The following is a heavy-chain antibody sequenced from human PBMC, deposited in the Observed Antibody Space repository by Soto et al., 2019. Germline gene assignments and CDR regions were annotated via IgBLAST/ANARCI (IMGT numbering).Heavy chain of an antibody. V-gene: IGHV3-48*03. CDR1: GCIFSGYE. D-gene: IGHD7-27*01. J-gene: IGHJ1*01. CDR2: ISKSGTTK. CDR3: VRVGNSALAX. Sequence: PGGSLGLSCVASGCIFSGYEMNWVRQAPGKGLEWVSYISKSGTTKYYAYSVKVRFTTSIDTAKNTIYLQMNSLRVDDTAVYYCVRVGNSALAXWGQGTQVPVSX.